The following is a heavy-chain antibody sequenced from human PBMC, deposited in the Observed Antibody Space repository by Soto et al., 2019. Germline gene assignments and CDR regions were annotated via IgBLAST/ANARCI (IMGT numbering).Heavy chain of an antibody. CDR3: ARVHSSSYHYFDY. Sequence: SVKVSCKASGGTFSSYAISWVRQAPGQGLEWMGGIIPIFGTANYAQKFQGRVTITADESTSTAYMELSSLRAEDTAVYYCARVHSSSYHYFDYWGQGTLVTVSS. D-gene: IGHD6-13*01. CDR1: GGTFSSYA. CDR2: IIPIFGTA. J-gene: IGHJ4*02. V-gene: IGHV1-69*13.